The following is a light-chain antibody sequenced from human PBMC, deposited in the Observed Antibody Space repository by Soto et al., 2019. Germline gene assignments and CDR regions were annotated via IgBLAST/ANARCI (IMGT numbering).Light chain of an antibody. CDR2: GAS. J-gene: IGKJ3*01. CDR3: QQYGSSPGFT. CDR1: QSVSKNF. Sequence: EIVLTQSPGTLSLSAGERATLSCRASQSVSKNFLAWYQQKPGQAPRLLINGASSRATGIPDRFSGSGSGTDFSLTIDRLEPEDFAVYFCQQYGSSPGFTFGPGTKVDIK. V-gene: IGKV3-20*01.